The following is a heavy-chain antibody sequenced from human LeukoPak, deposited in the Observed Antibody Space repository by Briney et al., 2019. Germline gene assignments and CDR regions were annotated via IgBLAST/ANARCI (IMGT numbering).Heavy chain of an antibody. V-gene: IGHV3-53*05. CDR3: ARDSTVEYYDSSGYFDY. CDR1: GFTVSSNY. CDR2: IYSGGST. D-gene: IGHD3-22*01. Sequence: GGSLRLSCAASGFTVSSNYMSWVRQAPGKGLEWVSVIYSGGSTYYADSVKGRFTISRDNSKNTLYLQMNSLRSEDTAVYYCARDSTVEYYDSSGYFDYWGQGTLVTVSS. J-gene: IGHJ4*02.